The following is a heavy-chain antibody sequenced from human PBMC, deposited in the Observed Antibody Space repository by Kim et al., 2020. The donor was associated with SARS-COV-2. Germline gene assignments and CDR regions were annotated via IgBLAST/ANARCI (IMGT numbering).Heavy chain of an antibody. Sequence: GGSLRLSCAASGFTFSSYAMHWVRQAPGKGLEWVAVISYDGSNKYYADSVKGRFTISRDNSKNTLYLQMNSLRAEDTAVYYCARGDYYDSSGYYYAPVPFAYWGQGTLVTVSS. D-gene: IGHD3-22*01. V-gene: IGHV3-30-3*01. J-gene: IGHJ4*02. CDR1: GFTFSSYA. CDR3: ARGDYYDSSGYYYAPVPFAY. CDR2: ISYDGSNK.